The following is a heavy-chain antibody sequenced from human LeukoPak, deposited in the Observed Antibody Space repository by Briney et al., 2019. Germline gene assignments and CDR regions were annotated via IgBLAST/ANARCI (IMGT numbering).Heavy chain of an antibody. Sequence: SETLSLTCAVYGGSFSGYYWSWIRQPPGKGLEWIGEINHSGSTNYNPSLKSRVTISVDTSKNQFSLKLSSVTAAHTAVYYCATDGSWSAVRYYGMDVWGQGTTVTVSS. V-gene: IGHV4-34*01. D-gene: IGHD6-13*01. CDR1: GGSFSGYY. CDR2: INHSGST. CDR3: ATDGSWSAVRYYGMDV. J-gene: IGHJ6*02.